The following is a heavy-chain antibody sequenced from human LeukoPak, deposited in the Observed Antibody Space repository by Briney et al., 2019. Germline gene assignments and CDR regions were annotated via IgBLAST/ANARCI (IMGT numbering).Heavy chain of an antibody. V-gene: IGHV4-59*01. CDR1: GGSISPYY. Sequence: SETLSLTCTVSGGSISPYYWSWIRQPPGKGLEWIGYIYYSGSTNYNPSLKSRVKMSVDTSKNQFSLKVRSVTAADTAFYYCARGRRRLDYWGQGILVTVSS. D-gene: IGHD1-1*01. J-gene: IGHJ4*02. CDR3: ARGRRRLDY. CDR2: IYYSGST.